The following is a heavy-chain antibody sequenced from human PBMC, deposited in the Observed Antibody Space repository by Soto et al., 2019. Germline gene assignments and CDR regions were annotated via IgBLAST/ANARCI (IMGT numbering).Heavy chain of an antibody. V-gene: IGHV4-34*01. CDR2: INHSGST. Sequence: PSETLSLTCAVYGGSFSGYYWSWIRQPPGKGLEWIGEINHSGSTNYNPSLKSRVTISVDTSKNQFSLKLSSVTAADTAVYYCARESTEYCGSTSCYYMDVWGKGTTVTVSS. CDR3: ARESTEYCGSTSCYYMDV. CDR1: GGSFSGYY. J-gene: IGHJ6*03. D-gene: IGHD2-2*01.